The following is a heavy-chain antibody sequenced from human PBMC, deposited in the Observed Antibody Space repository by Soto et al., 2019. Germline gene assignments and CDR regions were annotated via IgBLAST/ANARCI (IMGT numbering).Heavy chain of an antibody. Sequence: SETLSLTCAVYGGSFSGYYWSWIRQPPGKGLEWIGEINHSGSTNYNPSLKSRVTISVDTSKDQFSLKLSSVTAADTAVYYCVRRRGYRYGSLDYWGQGTLVTVSS. CDR3: VRRRGYRYGSLDY. D-gene: IGHD5-18*01. CDR1: GGSFSGYY. CDR2: INHSGST. V-gene: IGHV4-34*01. J-gene: IGHJ4*02.